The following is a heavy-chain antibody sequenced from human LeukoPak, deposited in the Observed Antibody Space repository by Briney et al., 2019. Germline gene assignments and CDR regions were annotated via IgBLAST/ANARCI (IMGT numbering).Heavy chain of an antibody. D-gene: IGHD6-19*01. Sequence: GGSLRLSCAASGFTFSSYEMNWVRQAPGKGLEWASYISSSGSTIYYADSVKGRFTISRDNAKNSLYLQMNSLRAEDTAVYYCARAGWGDSSGWCIDYWGQGTLVTVSS. J-gene: IGHJ4*02. CDR3: ARAGWGDSSGWCIDY. V-gene: IGHV3-48*03. CDR1: GFTFSSYE. CDR2: ISSSGSTI.